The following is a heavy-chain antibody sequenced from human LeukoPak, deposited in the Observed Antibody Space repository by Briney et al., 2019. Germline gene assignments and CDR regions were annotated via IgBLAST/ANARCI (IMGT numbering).Heavy chain of an antibody. CDR3: ARVLSSGYWVDP. V-gene: IGHV4-39*01. CDR2: MFHGGST. J-gene: IGHJ5*02. Sequence: SETLSLTCTVSGGSTTSSSYHWVWIRQPPGEGLEWIGSMFHGGSTYDNPSLKSRVTISGDASRNQFSLKLTSVIATDTAVYYCARVLSSGYWVDPWGQGTLVTVSS. CDR1: GGSTTSSSYH. D-gene: IGHD3-22*01.